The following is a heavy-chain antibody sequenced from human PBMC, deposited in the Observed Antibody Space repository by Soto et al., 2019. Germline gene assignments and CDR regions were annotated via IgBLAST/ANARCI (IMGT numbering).Heavy chain of an antibody. V-gene: IGHV3-43*01. J-gene: IGHJ4*02. Sequence: EVQLVESGGVVVQPGGSLRLSCAASGFTFDDYTMHWVRQAPGKGLEWVSLISWDGGSTYYADSVKGRFTISRDNSKNSLYLQMNSLRTEDTALYYCAKDIGSGRIVGATSGIDYWGQGTLVTVSS. CDR2: ISWDGGST. CDR1: GFTFDDYT. D-gene: IGHD1-26*01. CDR3: AKDIGSGRIVGATSGIDY.